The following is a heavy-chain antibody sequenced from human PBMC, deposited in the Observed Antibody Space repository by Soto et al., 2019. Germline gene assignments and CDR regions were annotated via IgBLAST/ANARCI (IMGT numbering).Heavy chain of an antibody. V-gene: IGHV3-30-3*01. CDR1: GFTFSSYA. Sequence: QVQLVESGGGVVQPGRSLRLSCAASGFTFSSYAMHWVRQAPGKGLEWVAVISYDGSNKYYADSVKGRFTISRDNSKNTLYLQMNSLRAEDTAVYYCARDIYGDYYGMDVWGQGTTVTVSS. CDR2: ISYDGSNK. D-gene: IGHD4-17*01. J-gene: IGHJ6*02. CDR3: ARDIYGDYYGMDV.